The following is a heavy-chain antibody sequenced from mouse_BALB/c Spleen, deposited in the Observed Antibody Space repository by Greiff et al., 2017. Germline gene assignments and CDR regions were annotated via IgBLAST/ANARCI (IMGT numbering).Heavy chain of an antibody. CDR1: GFTFSSYT. CDR2: ISNGGGST. J-gene: IGHJ4*01. D-gene: IGHD3-3*01. V-gene: IGHV5-12-2*01. CDR3: ARRGTSGAMDY. Sequence: DVHLVESGGGLVQPGGSLKLSCAASGFTFSSYTMSWVRQTPEKRLEWVAYISNGGGSTYYPDTVKGRFTISRDNAKNTLYLQMSSLKSEDTAMYYCARRGTSGAMDYWGQGTSVTVSS.